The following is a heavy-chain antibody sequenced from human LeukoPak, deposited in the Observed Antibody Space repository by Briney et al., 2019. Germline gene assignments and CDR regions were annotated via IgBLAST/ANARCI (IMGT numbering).Heavy chain of an antibody. D-gene: IGHD3-9*01. CDR2: IYYSGST. V-gene: IGHV4-59*12. CDR3: ARDTYYDILTGYRIFDY. J-gene: IGHJ4*02. Sequence: PSETLSLTCTVSGGSISSYYWSWIRQPPGKGLEWIGYIYYSGSTNYNPSLKSRVTISVDTSKNQFSLKLSSVTAADTAVYYCARDTYYDILTGYRIFDYWGQGTLVTVSS. CDR1: GGSISSYY.